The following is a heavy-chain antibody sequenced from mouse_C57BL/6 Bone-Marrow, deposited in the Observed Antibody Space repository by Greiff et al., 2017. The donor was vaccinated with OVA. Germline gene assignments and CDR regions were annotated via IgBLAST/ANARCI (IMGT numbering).Heavy chain of an antibody. Sequence: EVQLQQSGPELVKPGASVKLSCKASGYTFTDYYMNWVKQSPGQSLEWIGDINPNNGGTSYNQKFKGKATLTVDKSSSTAYMELRSLTSEDSAVYYCASAYAMDYWGQGTSVTVSS. V-gene: IGHV1-26*01. CDR2: INPNNGGT. CDR3: ASAYAMDY. J-gene: IGHJ4*01. CDR1: GYTFTDYY.